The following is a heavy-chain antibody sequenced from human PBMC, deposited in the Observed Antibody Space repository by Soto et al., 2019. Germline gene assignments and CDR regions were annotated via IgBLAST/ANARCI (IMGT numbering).Heavy chain of an antibody. Sequence: LRLSCAASGFTPSDHYMSWIRQAPGQGLEWIGYSSNSGSFTRYADSVKGRFSISRDNAKNSLYLQINSLRGDDTAIYYCVRSGDNYNLLDYWGQGTPVTVSS. V-gene: IGHV3-11*06. CDR1: GFTPSDHY. CDR2: SSNSGSFT. CDR3: VRSGDNYNLLDY. D-gene: IGHD1-1*01. J-gene: IGHJ4*02.